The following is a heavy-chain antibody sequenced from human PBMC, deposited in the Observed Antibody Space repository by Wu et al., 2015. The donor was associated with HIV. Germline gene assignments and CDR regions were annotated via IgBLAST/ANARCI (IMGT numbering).Heavy chain of an antibody. D-gene: IGHD5-12*01. V-gene: IGHV1-69*05. J-gene: IGHJ4*02. CDR1: GGHLSNYA. Sequence: QVQLVQSGAEVRKPGSSVKVSCKASGGHLSNYAFGWVRQAPGQGLEWMGGISPKSGGTNYAQDFQGRLTMTRDTSSTTVYMELKRLTSEDTAMYFCARSHKWLQLRYQGNFDYWGQGTVVTVSS. CDR2: ISPKSGGT. CDR3: ARSHKWLQLRYQGNFDY.